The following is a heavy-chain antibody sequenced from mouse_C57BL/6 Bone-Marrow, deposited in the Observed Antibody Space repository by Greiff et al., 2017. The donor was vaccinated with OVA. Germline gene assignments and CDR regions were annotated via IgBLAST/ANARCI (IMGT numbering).Heavy chain of an antibody. Sequence: VQLQQSVAELVRPGASVKLSCTASGFNIKNTYMHWVKQRPEQGLEWIGRIDPANGNTKYAPKFQGQATITADTSSNTAYLQLSSLTSEDTAIYYCASPLLWLRTAYYFDYWGQGTTLTVAS. V-gene: IGHV14-3*01. CDR2: IDPANGNT. CDR3: ASPLLWLRTAYYFDY. D-gene: IGHD2-2*01. J-gene: IGHJ2*01. CDR1: GFNIKNTY.